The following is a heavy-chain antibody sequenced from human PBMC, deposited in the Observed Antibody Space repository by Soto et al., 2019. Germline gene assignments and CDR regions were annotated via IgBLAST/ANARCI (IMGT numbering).Heavy chain of an antibody. J-gene: IGHJ4*02. V-gene: IGHV4-34*01. CDR2: INHSGST. Sequence: SETLSLTCAVYGGSFSGYYWSWIRQPPGKGLEWIGEINHSGSTNYNPSLKSRVTISVDTSKNQFSLKLSSVTAADTAVYYCARGGVVVAATYSFDYWGQGTLVTVSS. CDR3: ARGGVVVAATYSFDY. CDR1: GGSFSGYY. D-gene: IGHD2-15*01.